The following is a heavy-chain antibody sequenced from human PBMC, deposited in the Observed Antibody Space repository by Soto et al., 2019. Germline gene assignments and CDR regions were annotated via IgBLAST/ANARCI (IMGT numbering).Heavy chain of an antibody. CDR2: IYYSGST. J-gene: IGHJ4*02. CDR3: AREGFGVVPTFDY. V-gene: IGHV4-30-4*01. CDR1: GSSISSGDYY. Sequence: QVQLQESGPGLVKPSQTLSLTCTVSGSSISSGDYYWSWIRQPPGKGLEWIGYIYYSGSTYYNPSLKSRVTTSVDTSKNQFSLKLSSVTAADTAVYYCAREGFGVVPTFDYWGQGTLVTVSS. D-gene: IGHD3-3*01.